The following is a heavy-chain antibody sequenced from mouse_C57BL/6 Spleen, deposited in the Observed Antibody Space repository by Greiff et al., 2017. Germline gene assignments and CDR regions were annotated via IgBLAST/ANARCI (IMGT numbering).Heavy chain of an antibody. CDR3: AREYYSKSYYYALDY. D-gene: IGHD2-5*01. V-gene: IGHV5-4*01. J-gene: IGHJ4*01. CDR2: ISDGGSYT. CDR1: GFTFSSYA. Sequence: EVKVVESGGGLVKPGGSLKLSCAASGFTFSSYAMSWVRQTPEKRLEWVATISDGGSYTYYPDNVKGRFTISRDNAKNNLYLQMSHLKSEDTTMYYCAREYYSKSYYYALDYWGQGTSGTVSS.